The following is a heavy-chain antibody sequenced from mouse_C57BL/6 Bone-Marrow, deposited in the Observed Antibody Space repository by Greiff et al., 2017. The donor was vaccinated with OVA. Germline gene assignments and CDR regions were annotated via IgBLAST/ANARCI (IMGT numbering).Heavy chain of an antibody. D-gene: IGHD1-1*01. Sequence: QVQLQQSGAELVRPGTSVKVSCTASGYAFTNYLIEWVQQRPGQGLEWIGLINPGSGGTNYNENFKGKFTLPADKSSSTAYMQISSLSCEDSAVYFSARGADYYGSSLFFDYWGKGTTLTVSS. CDR1: GYAFTNYL. CDR2: INPGSGGT. CDR3: ARGADYYGSSLFFDY. J-gene: IGHJ2*01. V-gene: IGHV1-54*01.